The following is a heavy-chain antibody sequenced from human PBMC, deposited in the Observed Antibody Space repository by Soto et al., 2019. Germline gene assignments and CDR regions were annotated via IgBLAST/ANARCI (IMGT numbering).Heavy chain of an antibody. J-gene: IGHJ4*02. Sequence: QVQLVESGGGVIQPGRSLRLSCAASGFSFGAYAMFWVRQAPGKGLEWVAVISYDGANIYYADSVKGRFTISRDNSKNTLYVKMNSLRTEDTAIYYCARDRSGIRGFDYWGQGTLVTVSS. D-gene: IGHD3-10*01. CDR3: ARDRSGIRGFDY. V-gene: IGHV3-30-3*01. CDR1: GFSFGAYA. CDR2: ISYDGANI.